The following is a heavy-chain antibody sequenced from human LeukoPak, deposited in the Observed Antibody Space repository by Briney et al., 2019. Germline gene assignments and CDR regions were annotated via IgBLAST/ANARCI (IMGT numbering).Heavy chain of an antibody. CDR3: ARERGGYGTSTFDY. V-gene: IGHV4-4*07. CDR2: IYTSGST. Sequence: TSETLSLTCTVSGGSISSYYWSWIRQPAGKGLEWIGRIYTSGSTNYNPSLKSRVTMSVDTSKNQFSLKLSSVTAADTAVYYCARERGGYGTSTFDYWGQGTLVTVSS. J-gene: IGHJ4*02. CDR1: GGSISSYY. D-gene: IGHD5-12*01.